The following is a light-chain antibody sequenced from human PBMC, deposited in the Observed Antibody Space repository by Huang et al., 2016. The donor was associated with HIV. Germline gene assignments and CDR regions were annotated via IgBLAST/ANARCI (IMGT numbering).Light chain of an antibody. V-gene: IGKV3-20*01. CDR1: QSVSSSY. CDR3: QQYGSSPLS. J-gene: IGKJ3*01. Sequence: EIVLTQSPGTLSLSPGERATLSCRASQSVSSSYLAWYQQKPGKAPRLLIYGASSRANGIPDRFSGSGSGTDFTLTISRLEPEDFAVYYCQQYGSSPLSFGPGTKVDIK. CDR2: GAS.